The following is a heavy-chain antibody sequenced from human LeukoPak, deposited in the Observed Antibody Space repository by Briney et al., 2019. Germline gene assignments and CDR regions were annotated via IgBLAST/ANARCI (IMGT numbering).Heavy chain of an antibody. CDR2: IYYSGST. J-gene: IGHJ6*03. Sequence: NPSETLSLTCTVSGGSINNGDYYWSWIRQPPGKGLEWIGYIYYSGSTYYIPSLKRRVTISVDTSKNQFSLKLTSVTAADTAVYYCARNYFFSMDVWGKGTTVTVSS. CDR3: ARNYFFSMDV. CDR1: GGSINNGDYY. V-gene: IGHV4-30-4*08.